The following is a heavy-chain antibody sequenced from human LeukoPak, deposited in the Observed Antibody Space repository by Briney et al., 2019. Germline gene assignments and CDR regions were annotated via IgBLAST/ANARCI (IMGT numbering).Heavy chain of an antibody. V-gene: IGHV6-1*01. J-gene: IGHJ3*02. D-gene: IGHD3-10*01. CDR1: GDSVSSNSAA. Sequence: SQTLSLTCAISGDSVSSNSAAWNWIRQSPSRGLEWLGRTYYRSKWYNDYAVSVKSRITINPDTSRNQFSLQLNSVTPEDTAVYYCARDRPTNYYGSGSYTSDAFDIWGQGTMVTVSS. CDR3: ARDRPTNYYGSGSYTSDAFDI. CDR2: TYYRSKWYN.